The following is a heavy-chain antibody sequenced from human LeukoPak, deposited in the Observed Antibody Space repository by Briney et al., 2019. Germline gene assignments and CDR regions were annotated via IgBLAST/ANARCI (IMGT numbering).Heavy chain of an antibody. CDR3: ANYDSSAYRHDY. V-gene: IGHV4-4*02. CDR1: GGSISSSNW. CDR2: IYHSGST. J-gene: IGHJ4*02. D-gene: IGHD3-22*01. Sequence: PSKTLSLTCAVSGGSISSSNWWSWVRQPPGKGLEWIGEIYHSGSTNYNPSLKSRVTISVDKSKNQFSLKLSSVTAADTAVYYCANYDSSAYRHDYWGQGTLVTVSS.